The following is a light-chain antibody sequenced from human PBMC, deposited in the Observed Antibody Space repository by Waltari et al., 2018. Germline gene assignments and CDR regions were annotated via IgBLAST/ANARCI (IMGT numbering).Light chain of an antibody. Sequence: QSALTQPRSVSGSPGQSVTISCTGTSSAVGGYNYVSWYQQHPGKAPKLMIYDASKRPSGVPVRFSGSKSGNTASLTISGLQAEDEADYYCCSYAGSYVVFGGGTKLTVL. CDR1: SSAVGGYNY. V-gene: IGLV2-11*01. CDR2: DAS. J-gene: IGLJ2*01. CDR3: CSYAGSYVV.